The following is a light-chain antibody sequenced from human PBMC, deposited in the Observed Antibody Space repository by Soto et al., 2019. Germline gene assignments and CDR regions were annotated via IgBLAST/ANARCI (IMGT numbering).Light chain of an antibody. CDR2: WAS. CDR1: QSVLYSSNNKNY. CDR3: QQYLGTPGT. J-gene: IGKJ3*01. Sequence: DHVMTQSPDSLAVSLGERATINCKSSQSVLYSSNNKNYLAWYQQKPGQPPKLLIYWASTRESGVPDRFSGSGSGTDFTLTISSLQAEDVAVYYCQQYLGTPGTFGPGTTVDIK. V-gene: IGKV4-1*01.